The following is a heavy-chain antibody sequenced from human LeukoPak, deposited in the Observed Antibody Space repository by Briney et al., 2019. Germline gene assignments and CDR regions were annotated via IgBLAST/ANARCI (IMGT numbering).Heavy chain of an antibody. D-gene: IGHD3-3*01. Sequence: SQTLSLTCTVSGGSISSYYWSWIRQPAGKGLEWIGRIYSSGSTNYNPSLKSRVTMSVDTSKNQFSLRLRSVTAADTAVYYCAKDNTIFGVVISVWGKGTTVTVSS. CDR2: IYSSGST. CDR3: AKDNTIFGVVISV. J-gene: IGHJ6*04. V-gene: IGHV4-4*07. CDR1: GGSISSYY.